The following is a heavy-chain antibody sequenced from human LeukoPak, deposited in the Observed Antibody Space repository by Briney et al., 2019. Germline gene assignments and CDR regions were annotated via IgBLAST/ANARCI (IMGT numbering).Heavy chain of an antibody. D-gene: IGHD1-26*01. CDR3: ARPEKASYTNFDC. CDR2: THYSGNT. CDR1: GGSISSSTYY. J-gene: IGHJ4*02. V-gene: IGHV4-39*01. Sequence: SETLSLTCTVSGGSISSSTYYWGWIRQPAGKGLEWIGSTHYSGNTNYNPSLKSRVTISVDTSKIQFSLKLNSVTAADTAVYYCARPEKASYTNFDCWGQGTLVTVSS.